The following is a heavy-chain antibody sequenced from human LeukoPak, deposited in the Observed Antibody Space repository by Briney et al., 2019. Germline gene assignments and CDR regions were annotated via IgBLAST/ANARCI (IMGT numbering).Heavy chain of an antibody. CDR1: GFTFTHYG. D-gene: IGHD6-13*01. CDR3: ARAGPSSSWHQFDY. V-gene: IGHV3-66*01. J-gene: IGHJ4*02. CDR2: IYSGGRT. Sequence: GGSLRLSCAASGFTFTHYGMSWVRQAPGKGLEWVSVIYSGGRTYYADSVKGRFTISRDNSKNTLYLQMNSLRAEETAVYYCARAGPSSSWHQFDYWGQGTLVTVSS.